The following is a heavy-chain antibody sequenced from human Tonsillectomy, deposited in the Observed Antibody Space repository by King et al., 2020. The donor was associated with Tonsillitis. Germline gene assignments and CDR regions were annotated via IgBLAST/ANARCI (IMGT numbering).Heavy chain of an antibody. CDR3: ARDLVMVTNTRGFDY. CDR1: GYTFTSYY. V-gene: IGHV1-46*03. Sequence: VQLVESGAEVKKPGASVTISCTASGYTFTSYYFHWVRLAPGQGLEWMGLINPSGGRATYAQKFQGRVTMTRDTSTSTVYMELPSLRFEDTAVYYCARDLVMVTNTRGFDYWGQGTLVTVSS. CDR2: INPSGGRA. D-gene: IGHD2-21*02. J-gene: IGHJ4*02.